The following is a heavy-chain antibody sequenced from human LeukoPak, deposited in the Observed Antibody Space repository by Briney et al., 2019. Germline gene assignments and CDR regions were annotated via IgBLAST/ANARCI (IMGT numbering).Heavy chain of an antibody. V-gene: IGHV4-59*01. D-gene: IGHD3-3*01. Sequence: SETLSLTCTVSDDSISDYYWSWIRQPPGKGLEWVGYIYYTGSTNSSPSLKSRVTMSVDTAKNQFSLRLSSVTAADTAVYYCARGIFRGLDVWAKGPRSPSP. CDR3: ARGIFRGLDV. J-gene: IGHJ6*02. CDR1: DDSISDYY. CDR2: IYYTGST.